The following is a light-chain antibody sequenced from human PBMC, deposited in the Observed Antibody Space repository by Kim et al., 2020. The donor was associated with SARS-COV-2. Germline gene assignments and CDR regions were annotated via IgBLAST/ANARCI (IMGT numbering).Light chain of an antibody. CDR3: CSYAGSSTWV. CDR2: EGS. J-gene: IGLJ3*02. Sequence: QSALTQPASVSGSPGQSITISCTGTSSDVVSYNLVSWYQQHPGQAPKLMIYEGSKRPSGVANRFSGSKSGNTASLTISGLQAEDEADYYCCSYAGSSTWVFGGGTQLTVL. V-gene: IGLV2-23*01. CDR1: SSDVVSYNL.